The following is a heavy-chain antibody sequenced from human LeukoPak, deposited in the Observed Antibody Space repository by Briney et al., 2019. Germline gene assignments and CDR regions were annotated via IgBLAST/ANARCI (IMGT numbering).Heavy chain of an antibody. D-gene: IGHD2-21*01. CDR1: GFTFSDYY. J-gene: IGHJ6*03. V-gene: IGHV3-11*01. Sequence: PGGSLRLSCAASGFTFSDYYMSWVRQAPGKGLEWVSYISSSGSTIYYADSVKGRFTISRDNAKNSLYLQMNSLRAEDTAVYYCARGGYCGGDCSTYYYFMGVWGKGTTVTVSS. CDR2: ISSSGSTI. CDR3: ARGGYCGGDCSTYYYFMGV.